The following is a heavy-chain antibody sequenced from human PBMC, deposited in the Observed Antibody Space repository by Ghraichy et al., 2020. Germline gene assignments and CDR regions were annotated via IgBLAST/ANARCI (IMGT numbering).Heavy chain of an antibody. J-gene: IGHJ5*02. Sequence: SETLSLTCTVSGGSITGYYWNWIRQSSGKGLEWVARMYFTGTTNYNPSLKDRVTMSVDAPKSQFSLRMTSVTAADSGVYYCARDRRHRVQDTWFDPWGQGTLVIVSS. D-gene: IGHD1-14*01. CDR1: GGSITGYY. CDR3: ARDRRHRVQDTWFDP. V-gene: IGHV4-4*07. CDR2: MYFTGTT.